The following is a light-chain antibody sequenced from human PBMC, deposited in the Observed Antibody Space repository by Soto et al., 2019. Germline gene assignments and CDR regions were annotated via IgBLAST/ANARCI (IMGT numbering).Light chain of an antibody. Sequence: QSVLTQPPSVSGAPGQRVTISSTGSSSNIGAGYDVHWYQQLPGTAPKLLIYVNSNRPSGVPDRFSGSKSGTSASLAITGLQAEDEADYYCQSYDSSLSAVVFGGGTKVTVL. CDR3: QSYDSSLSAVV. V-gene: IGLV1-40*01. CDR2: VNS. J-gene: IGLJ2*01. CDR1: SSNIGAGYD.